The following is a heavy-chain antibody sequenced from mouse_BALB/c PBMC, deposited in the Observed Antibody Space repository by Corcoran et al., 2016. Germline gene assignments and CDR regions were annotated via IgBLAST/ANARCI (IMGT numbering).Heavy chain of an antibody. CDR3: GRSDGYFLYAMDY. Sequence: EVQLQQSGAELVKPGASVKLSCTASGFNIKDTYMHWVKQRPEQGLEWIGRIDPANGNTKYDPKFQGKATITADTSSNTAYLQLSSLTSEDTAVYYCGRSDGYFLYAMDYWGQGTSVTVSS. V-gene: IGHV14-3*02. J-gene: IGHJ4*01. CDR2: IDPANGNT. D-gene: IGHD2-3*01. CDR1: GFNIKDTY.